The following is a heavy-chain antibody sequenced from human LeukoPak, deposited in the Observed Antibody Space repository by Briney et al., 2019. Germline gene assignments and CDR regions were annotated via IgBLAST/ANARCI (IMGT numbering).Heavy chain of an antibody. V-gene: IGHV3-74*01. Sequence: GGSLRLSCAASGFTFSSYWMHWVRQAPGKGLVWVSRINSDGTIIGYADSVKGRFTISRDNSKNTLYLQMNSLRAEDTAVYYCAKDMRHTDYWGQGTLVTVSS. J-gene: IGHJ4*02. CDR2: INSDGTII. D-gene: IGHD2-21*01. CDR1: GFTFSSYW. CDR3: AKDMRHTDY.